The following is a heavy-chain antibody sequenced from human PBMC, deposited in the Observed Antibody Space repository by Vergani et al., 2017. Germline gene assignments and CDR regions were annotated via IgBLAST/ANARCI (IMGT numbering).Heavy chain of an antibody. Sequence: VEAGGGLVQPGGSLRLSCTASGFTFQSFSFHWVRQVSGRGLEWVSGIDRNYGVKNGNSFEGRFSISRDNAKKAVFLQRNNLRHEDTALYFCVKDNDYDAGGPFDLWGRGTLVTVSS. CDR3: VKDNDYDAGGPFDL. J-gene: IGHJ2*01. V-gene: IGHV3-9*01. CDR1: GFTFQSFS. D-gene: IGHD3-16*01. CDR2: IDRNYGVK.